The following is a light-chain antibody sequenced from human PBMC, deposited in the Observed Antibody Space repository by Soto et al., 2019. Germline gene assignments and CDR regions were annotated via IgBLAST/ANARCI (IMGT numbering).Light chain of an antibody. CDR3: SSYASSTVV. CDR2: EVS. J-gene: IGLJ2*01. V-gene: IGLV2-14*01. Sequence: QSALTQPASVSGSPGQSITIACPGSSSDIDGYNYVSWYQQHPGKAPKLMIYEVSNRPSGVSNRFSGSKSGNTASLTISGLQAEDEAAYYCSSYASSTVVFGGGTQLTVL. CDR1: SSDIDGYNY.